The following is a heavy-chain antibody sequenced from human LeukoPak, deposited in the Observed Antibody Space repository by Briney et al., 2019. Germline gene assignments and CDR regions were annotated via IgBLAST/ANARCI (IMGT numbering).Heavy chain of an antibody. V-gene: IGHV4-4*02. J-gene: IGHJ4*02. Sequence: SGTLSLTCAVSGGSIMTTNWWSWVRQPPGKGLEWSGEVHLSGATNYNPSLESRVSMSIDTSKNQMSLKLTSVTAADTAIYFCTRESGAFSPFGFWGQGTLVTVSS. CDR1: GGSIMTTNW. CDR3: TRESGAFSPFGF. CDR2: VHLSGAT. D-gene: IGHD1-26*01.